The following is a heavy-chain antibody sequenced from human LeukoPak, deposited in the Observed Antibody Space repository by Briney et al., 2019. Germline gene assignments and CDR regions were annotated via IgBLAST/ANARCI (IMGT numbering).Heavy chain of an antibody. D-gene: IGHD5-18*01. CDR1: GFSFSSSW. CDR3: ARDTAGFDF. Sequence: GGSLRLSCAVSGFSFSSSWMSWVRQAPGEGLEWVANIKQDGSEKYYVDSVKGRFTISRDNAKNSLYLQMNSLRAEDTAVYYCARDTAGFDFWGQGTLVTVSS. J-gene: IGHJ4*02. V-gene: IGHV3-7*01. CDR2: IKQDGSEK.